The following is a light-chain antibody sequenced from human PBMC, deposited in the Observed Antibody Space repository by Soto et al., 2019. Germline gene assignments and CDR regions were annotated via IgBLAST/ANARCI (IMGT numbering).Light chain of an antibody. CDR1: SSDVGAFDY. CDR2: EVA. CDR3: SSYAGTNDIYV. V-gene: IGLV2-8*01. Sequence: QSALTQPPSASGSPGQSVTISCTGTSSDVGAFDYVSWYQQYPGKAPKLIIHEVAKRPSGVPDRFSGSKSGNTASLTVSGLRAEDEADYYCSSYAGTNDIYVFGTGTKVPS. J-gene: IGLJ1*01.